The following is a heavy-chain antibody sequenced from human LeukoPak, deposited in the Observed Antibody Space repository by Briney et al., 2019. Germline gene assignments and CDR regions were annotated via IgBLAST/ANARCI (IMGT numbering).Heavy chain of an antibody. V-gene: IGHV3-30-3*01. CDR1: GFTFSTYS. CDR3: ARASDSTGYYYLVY. J-gene: IGHJ4*02. CDR2: ISSDGRNI. Sequence: QSGGSLRLSCAASGFTFSTYSMHWVRQAPGKGLEWVAVISSDGRNIYYADSVKGRFTISRDNSKNTVYLQMNSLRAEDTAIYYCARASDSTGYYYLVYWGQGTLVTVSS. D-gene: IGHD3-22*01.